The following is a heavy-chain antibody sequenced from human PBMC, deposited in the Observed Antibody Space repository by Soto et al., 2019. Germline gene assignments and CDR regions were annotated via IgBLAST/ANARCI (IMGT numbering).Heavy chain of an antibody. Sequence: GGSLRLSCASSGFPFSDYYMSWIRQAPGKGLEWVSYISSSGSTIYYADSVKGRFTISRDNAKNSLYLQMNSLRAEDTAVYYCARSLSGYSYGSRNYYMDVWGKGTTVTVSS. CDR2: ISSSGSTI. CDR3: ARSLSGYSYGSRNYYMDV. J-gene: IGHJ6*03. CDR1: GFPFSDYY. D-gene: IGHD5-18*01. V-gene: IGHV3-11*01.